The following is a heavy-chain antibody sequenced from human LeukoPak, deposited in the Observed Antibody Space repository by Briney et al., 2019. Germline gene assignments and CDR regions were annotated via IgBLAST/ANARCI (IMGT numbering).Heavy chain of an antibody. CDR3: ASLRLIDY. J-gene: IGHJ4*02. D-gene: IGHD2-21*02. Sequence: ASVKVSCKASGYTFNIYGIGWVRQAPGQGLEWMGWINPNSGGTNYAQKFQGRVTMTRDTSISTAYMELSRLRSDDTAMYYCASLRLIDYWGQGTLVTVSS. CDR2: INPNSGGT. CDR1: GYTFNIYG. V-gene: IGHV1-2*02.